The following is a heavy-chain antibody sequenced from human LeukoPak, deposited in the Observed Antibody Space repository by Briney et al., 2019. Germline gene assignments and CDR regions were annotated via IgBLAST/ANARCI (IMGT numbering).Heavy chain of an antibody. D-gene: IGHD3-3*01. V-gene: IGHV4-59*01. CDR1: GGSIGSYY. J-gene: IGHJ5*02. CDR3: ARGRFSSVWFDP. CDR2: IYYSGST. Sequence: SETLSLTCTVSGGSIGSYYWSWIRQPPGKGLEWIGYIYYSGSTNYNPSLKSRVTISVDTSKNQFSLKLSSVTAADTAVYYCARGRFSSVWFDPWGQGTLVTVSS.